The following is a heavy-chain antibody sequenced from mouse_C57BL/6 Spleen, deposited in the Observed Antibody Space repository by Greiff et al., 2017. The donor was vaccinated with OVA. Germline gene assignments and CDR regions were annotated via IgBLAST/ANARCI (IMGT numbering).Heavy chain of an antibody. CDR1: GYAFTNYL. Sequence: QVQLQQSGAELVRPGTSVKVSCKASGYAFTNYLIEWVKQRPGQGLEWIGVINPGSGGTNYNEKFKGKATLTADKSSSTAYMQLSSLTSEDSAVYFCARAGNYLAYWGQGTLVTVSA. J-gene: IGHJ3*01. CDR3: ARAGNYLAY. D-gene: IGHD2-1*01. CDR2: INPGSGGT. V-gene: IGHV1-54*01.